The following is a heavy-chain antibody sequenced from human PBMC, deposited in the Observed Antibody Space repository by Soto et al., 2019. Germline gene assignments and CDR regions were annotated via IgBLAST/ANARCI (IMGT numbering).Heavy chain of an antibody. Sequence: GGSLRVSCAASGFPFSSYAMSWVRQATGKGLEWVSGISNSGRSTYYADSVRGRFTVSRDNSKNTLYLQVNSLRDEDTAVYYCAKDVVPAASRGWFDLWGQGTLVTVSS. CDR1: GFPFSSYA. D-gene: IGHD2-2*01. CDR2: ISNSGRST. J-gene: IGHJ5*02. V-gene: IGHV3-23*01. CDR3: AKDVVPAASRGWFDL.